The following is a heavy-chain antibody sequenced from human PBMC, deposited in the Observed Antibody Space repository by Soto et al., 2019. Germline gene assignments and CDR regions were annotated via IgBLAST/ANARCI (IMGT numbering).Heavy chain of an antibody. J-gene: IGHJ4*02. D-gene: IGHD1-7*01. V-gene: IGHV4-61*01. CDR1: GASVSSGRYY. Sequence: WQTLSLPCSVSGASVSSGRYYWNWTRQPPGKGLEWIGNIHYSGSTNYNPSLKSRVTISLDTSKNQFSLKLSALTAADTALSYCAREGALTGTAVFDFWGQGALVTVSS. CDR2: IHYSGST. CDR3: AREGALTGTAVFDF.